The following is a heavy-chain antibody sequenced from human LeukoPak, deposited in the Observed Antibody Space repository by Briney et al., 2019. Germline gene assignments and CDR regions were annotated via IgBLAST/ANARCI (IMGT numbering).Heavy chain of an antibody. CDR2: IGGRGGST. V-gene: IGHV3-23*01. CDR1: GFIFSDYG. J-gene: IGHJ4*02. Sequence: GGTLRLSCAASGFIFSDYGMSWVRQAQGKGLEWVSTIGGRGGSTYYADSVKGRFTISRDNSKNTLYLQMNSLRAEDTAVYYCTRDQTPYYWGQGTLVTVSS. CDR3: TRDQTPYY.